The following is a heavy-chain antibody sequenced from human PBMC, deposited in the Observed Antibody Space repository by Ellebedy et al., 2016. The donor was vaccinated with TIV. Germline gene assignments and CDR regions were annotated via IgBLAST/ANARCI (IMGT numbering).Heavy chain of an antibody. J-gene: IGHJ5*02. D-gene: IGHD3-16*01. V-gene: IGHV4-4*01. CDR2: IYHSGSA. CDR3: ARGEPSTPIDP. Sequence: MPGGSLRLSCAGSGFTFSDYFMSWVRQAPGKGLEWIGEIYHSGSANYNPSLKSRATLSIDKSKNQFSLTLTSVTAADTAVYFCARGEPSTPIDPWGQGILVTVSS. CDR1: GFTFSDYF.